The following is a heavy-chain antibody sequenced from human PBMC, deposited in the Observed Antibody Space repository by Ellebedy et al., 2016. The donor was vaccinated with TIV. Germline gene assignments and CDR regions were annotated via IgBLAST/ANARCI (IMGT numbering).Heavy chain of an antibody. Sequence: GESLKISCAASGFTFSSYAMNWVRQAPGKGLEWVSSIGSGGGSPHYADSVKGRFTISTDDSRTTLFLQMNSLRADYTAVYYCAPDAQGYAFAWGQGTLVTVSS. CDR3: APDAQGYAFA. CDR2: IGSGGGSP. CDR1: GFTFSSYA. V-gene: IGHV3-23*01. J-gene: IGHJ4*02. D-gene: IGHD5-18*01.